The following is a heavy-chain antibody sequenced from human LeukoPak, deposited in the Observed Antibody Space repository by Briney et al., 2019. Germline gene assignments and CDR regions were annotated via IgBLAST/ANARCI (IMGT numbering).Heavy chain of an antibody. D-gene: IGHD6-19*01. CDR3: ARESSSGWSSLFDY. V-gene: IGHV4-59*12. J-gene: IGHJ4*02. CDR1: GGPISSYY. Sequence: SETLSLTCTVSGGPISSYYWSWIRQPPGKGLEWIGYIYYSGSTYYNPSLKSRVTISVDTSKNQFSLKLSSVTAADTAVYYCARESSSGWSSLFDYWGQGTLVTVSS. CDR2: IYYSGST.